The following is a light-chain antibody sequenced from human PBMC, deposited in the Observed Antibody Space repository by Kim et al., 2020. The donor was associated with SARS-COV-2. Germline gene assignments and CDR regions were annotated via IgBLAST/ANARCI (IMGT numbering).Light chain of an antibody. Sequence: AQGQTVGITCHRDSLGTYDANWYQQKPGQAPVIVIYGTNNRPSGIPDRFSGSSSGNTGSLTITGAQAEDEADYYCNSRDSSGDHGVFGGGTQLTVL. J-gene: IGLJ3*02. V-gene: IGLV3-19*01. CDR2: GTN. CDR1: SLGTYD. CDR3: NSRDSSGDHGV.